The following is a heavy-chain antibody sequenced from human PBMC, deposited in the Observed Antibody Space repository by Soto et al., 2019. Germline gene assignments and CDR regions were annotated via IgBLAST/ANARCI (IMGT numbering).Heavy chain of an antibody. V-gene: IGHV3-7*01. D-gene: IGHD3-3*01. Sequence: VGSLRLSGVASGFTFSDYRMSWVRQAPGKGPEWVANIKQDGSEKNYKDSVKGRFSISRDNTKNSLFLQMSDLRADDTAVYHCARAGGYDFWSLFDPWGQGTLVTVSS. CDR1: GFTFSDYR. CDR3: ARAGGYDFWSLFDP. J-gene: IGHJ5*02. CDR2: IKQDGSEK.